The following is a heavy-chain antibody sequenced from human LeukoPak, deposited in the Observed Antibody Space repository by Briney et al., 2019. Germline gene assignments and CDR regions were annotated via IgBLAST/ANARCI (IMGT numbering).Heavy chain of an antibody. CDR2: ISAYNGNT. Sequence: ASVKVSCKASGYTFTSYGISWVRQAPGQGLEWMGWISAYNGNTNYAQKLQGRVTTTTDTSTSTAYMELRSLRSDDTAVYYCARGKLRGWYPLFYFDYWGQGTLVTVSS. D-gene: IGHD6-19*01. CDR3: ARGKLRGWYPLFYFDY. J-gene: IGHJ4*02. CDR1: GYTFTSYG. V-gene: IGHV1-18*01.